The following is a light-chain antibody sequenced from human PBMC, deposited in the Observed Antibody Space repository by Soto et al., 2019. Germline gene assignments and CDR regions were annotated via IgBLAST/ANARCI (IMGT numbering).Light chain of an antibody. V-gene: IGKV1-27*01. CDR2: AAS. CDR3: QDYNSAPLT. J-gene: IGKJ4*01. CDR1: QDISNY. Sequence: DIQMTQSPSSLSASVGDRVTITCRTSQDISNYVAWYQQKPGKAPKVLIHAASTLQPGVPPRFRGSGSGTDFSLTISSLQPEDVATYYCQDYNSAPLTFGGGTKVDIK.